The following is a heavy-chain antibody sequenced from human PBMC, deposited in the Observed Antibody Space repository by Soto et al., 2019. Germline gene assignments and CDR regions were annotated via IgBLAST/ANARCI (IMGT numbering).Heavy chain of an antibody. CDR2: ISAYNGNT. J-gene: IGHJ4*02. D-gene: IGHD3-16*01. V-gene: IGHV1-18*01. CDR3: ARVGVGLLSKPGKYYFDY. CDR1: GYTFTSYG. Sequence: ASVKVSCKASGYTFTSYGISWVRQAPGQGLEWMGWISAYNGNTNYAQKLQGRVTMTTDTSTSTAYMELRSLRSDDTAVYYCARVGVGLLSKPGKYYFDYWGQGTLVTVSS.